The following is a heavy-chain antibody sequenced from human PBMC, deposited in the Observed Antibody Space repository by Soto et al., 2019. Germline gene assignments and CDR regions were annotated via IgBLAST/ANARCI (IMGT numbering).Heavy chain of an antibody. D-gene: IGHD2-2*01. Sequence: EVQLLESGGGLVQPGGSLRLSCEASGFTFSSHAMSWVRQAPGKGLEWVSAISGSDAGTFDADSVRGRFTISRDTSKNTLYLHMTSLRVEDTAIYYCTKYPCTRSSCYFAFWGQGSLVTVSS. CDR2: ISGSDAGT. CDR3: TKYPCTRSSCYFAF. CDR1: GFTFSSHA. J-gene: IGHJ4*02. V-gene: IGHV3-23*01.